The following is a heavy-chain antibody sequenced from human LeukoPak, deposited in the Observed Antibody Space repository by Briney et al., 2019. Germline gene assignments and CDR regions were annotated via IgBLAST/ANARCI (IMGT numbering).Heavy chain of an antibody. D-gene: IGHD4-17*01. V-gene: IGHV3-33*01. CDR1: GLTFNIYG. Sequence: GGSLRLSCAASGLTFNIYGMHWVRQAPGKGLEWVAVIWYDGSNKYYVDSVKGRFTISRDNSKNTLYLQMNSLRVEDTALYYCTRDPYGDFQIDYWGQGTLVTVSS. CDR2: IWYDGSNK. J-gene: IGHJ4*02. CDR3: TRDPYGDFQIDY.